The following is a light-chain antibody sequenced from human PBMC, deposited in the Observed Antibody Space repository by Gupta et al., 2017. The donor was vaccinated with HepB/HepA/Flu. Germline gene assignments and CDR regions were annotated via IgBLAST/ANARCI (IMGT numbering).Light chain of an antibody. CDR2: RHI. CDR1: SSNIGNNY. J-gene: IGLJ3*02. CDR3: AAWDDRMSAWV. Sequence: QSVLTQPPSASGTPGPKVTISCSGSSSNIGNNYVYWYQQLPGTAPKVLIYRHIERPSGVPGRFSASKSGASASLAISGLRSEDEADYYCAAWDDRMSAWVFSGGTKLTVL. V-gene: IGLV1-47*01.